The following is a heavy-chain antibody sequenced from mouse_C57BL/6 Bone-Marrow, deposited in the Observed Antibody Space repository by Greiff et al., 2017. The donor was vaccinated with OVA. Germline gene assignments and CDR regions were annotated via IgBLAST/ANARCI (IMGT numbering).Heavy chain of an antibody. V-gene: IGHV6-3*01. Sequence: EVQGVESGGGLVQPGGSMKLSCVASGFTFSNYWMNWVRQSPEKGLEWVAQIRLKSDNYATHYAESVKGRFTISRDDSKSSVYLQMNNLRAEDTGIYYCTGDSSGYVMDYWGQGTSVTVSS. CDR3: TGDSSGYVMDY. CDR1: GFTFSNYW. CDR2: IRLKSDNYAT. J-gene: IGHJ4*01. D-gene: IGHD3-2*02.